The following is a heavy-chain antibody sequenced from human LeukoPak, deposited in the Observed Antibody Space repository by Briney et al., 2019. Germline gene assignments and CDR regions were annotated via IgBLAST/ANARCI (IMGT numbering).Heavy chain of an antibody. CDR2: IEEDGSET. D-gene: IGHD1-1*01. CDR3: ARTTYGDY. V-gene: IGHV3-7*02. J-gene: IGHJ4*02. CDR1: GFTLGSYW. Sequence: PGGCLRLSCAASGFTLGSYWMTWVRQAPRKGLEWAAAIEEDGSETYYVDSVKGRFTISRDNAKNSLYLQMSSLRAEDTAAYYCARTTYGDYWGQGTLVTVSS.